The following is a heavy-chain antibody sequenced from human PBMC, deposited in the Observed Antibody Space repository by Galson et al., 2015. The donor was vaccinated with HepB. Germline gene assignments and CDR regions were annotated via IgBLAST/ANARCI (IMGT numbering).Heavy chain of an antibody. V-gene: IGHV3-30-3*01. J-gene: IGHJ6*02. CDR2: ISHDGSNK. Sequence: SLRLSCAASGFTFSSYAMHWVRQAPGKGLEWVAVISHDGSNKYYADSVKGRFTISRDNSKNTLYLQMNSLRAEDTAVYYCARVYYDFWSGYYKVTYYYYYGMDVWGQGTTVTVSS. CDR1: GFTFSSYA. D-gene: IGHD3-3*01. CDR3: ARVYYDFWSGYYKVTYYYYYGMDV.